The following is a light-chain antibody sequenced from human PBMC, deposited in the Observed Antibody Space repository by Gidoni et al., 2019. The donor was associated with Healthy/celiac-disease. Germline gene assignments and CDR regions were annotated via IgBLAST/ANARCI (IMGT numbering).Light chain of an antibody. CDR2: DAS. J-gene: IGKJ3*01. CDR3: QQRSNWSFT. Sequence: EIVLTQSPATLSLSPGERATLSCRASQSVSSYLAWYQQKPGQAPRLLLYDASNMAPGIPPRFCGSGSWKAFILISSSLVPEDFAVYYCQQRSNWSFTFGPGTKVEIK. V-gene: IGKV3-11*01. CDR1: QSVSSY.